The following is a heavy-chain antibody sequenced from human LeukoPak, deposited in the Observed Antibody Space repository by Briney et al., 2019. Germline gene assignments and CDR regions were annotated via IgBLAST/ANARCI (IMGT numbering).Heavy chain of an antibody. CDR3: ARAMTSVVAYYYYYMDV. D-gene: IGHD2-15*01. V-gene: IGHV3-11*04. CDR2: ISSSGSTI. Sequence: PGGSLRLSCAASGFTFSDYYMSWIRQAPGKGLEWVSYISSSGSTIYYADSVKGRFTISRDNAKNSLYLQMNSLRAEDTAVYYCARAMTSVVAYYYYYMDVWGKGTTVTVSS. J-gene: IGHJ6*03. CDR1: GFTFSDYY.